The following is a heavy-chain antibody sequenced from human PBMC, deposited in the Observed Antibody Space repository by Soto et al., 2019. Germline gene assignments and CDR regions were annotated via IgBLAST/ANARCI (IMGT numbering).Heavy chain of an antibody. J-gene: IGHJ4*02. D-gene: IGHD3-16*01. CDR2: IKQDGTSK. V-gene: IGHV3-7*05. CDR3: ARLRFIFMERDFDS. Sequence: EVQLVESGGGLVQPGGSLRLSCAASGFTFTSYWMRWVRQAPGKGLEWVANIKQDGTSKYYADSVKGRFTVSRDNGKSSIYLQMDSLRDDDTAVDRCARLRFIFMERDFDSWGQGTLVTVSS. CDR1: GFTFTSYW.